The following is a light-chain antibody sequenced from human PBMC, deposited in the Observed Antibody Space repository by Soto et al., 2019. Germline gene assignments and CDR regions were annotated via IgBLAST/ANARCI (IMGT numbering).Light chain of an antibody. Sequence: QSALTQPASVSDSPGQSITSSCTGTSSDVGGSNFVSWYQQHPGKPPKLIIYDVANRPSGVSNRFSGSKSGSTASLIISRLQTEDEADYYCVSYTSSTTYGFGTGTKVTVL. CDR3: VSYTSSTTYG. CDR1: SSDVGGSNF. V-gene: IGLV2-14*03. CDR2: DVA. J-gene: IGLJ1*01.